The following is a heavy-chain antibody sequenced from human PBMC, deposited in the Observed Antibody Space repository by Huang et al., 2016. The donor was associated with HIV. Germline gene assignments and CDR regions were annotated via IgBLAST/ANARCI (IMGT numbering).Heavy chain of an antibody. J-gene: IGHJ4*02. D-gene: IGHD2-2*02. CDR1: GYTFTSYG. V-gene: IGHV1-18*04. CDR3: ARGRDIVVVPAALPPYFDY. CDR2: LRAYNGNT. Sequence: QVQLVQSGAEVKKPGASVKVSCKASGYTFTSYGISWVRQAPGQGLEWMGWLRAYNGNTNYAQKRQGRVTMTTDTSTSTAYMELRSLRSDDTAVYYCARGRDIVVVPAALPPYFDYWGQGTLVTVSS.